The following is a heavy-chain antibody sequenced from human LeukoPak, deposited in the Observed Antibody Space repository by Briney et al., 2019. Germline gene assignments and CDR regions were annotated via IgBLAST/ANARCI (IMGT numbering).Heavy chain of an antibody. J-gene: IGHJ3*02. CDR1: GGSISSSSYY. V-gene: IGHV4-39*02. CDR3: ARLGGYSYGYSGAFDI. D-gene: IGHD5-18*01. Sequence: PSETLSLTCTVSGGSISSSSYYWGWIRQPPGKGLEWIGSIYYSGSTYYNPSLKSRVSISVDTSKKHFSLRLSSVTAADTAVYYSARLGGYSYGYSGAFDIWGQGTMVTVSS. CDR2: IYYSGST.